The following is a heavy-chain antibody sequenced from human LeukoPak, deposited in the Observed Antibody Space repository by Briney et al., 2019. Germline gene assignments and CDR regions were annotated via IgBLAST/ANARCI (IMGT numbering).Heavy chain of an antibody. V-gene: IGHV4-39*01. D-gene: IGHD4-17*01. CDR2: IYYSGST. CDR3: ARRTVTTIWH. CDR1: GGSISSTSYY. J-gene: IGHJ4*02. Sequence: SETLSLTCTVSGGSISSTSYYWGWIRQPPGKGLEWIGSIYYSGSTYYNPSLKSRVTISVDTSKNQFSLKLSSVTAADTAVYYCARRTVTTIWHWGQGTLVTISS.